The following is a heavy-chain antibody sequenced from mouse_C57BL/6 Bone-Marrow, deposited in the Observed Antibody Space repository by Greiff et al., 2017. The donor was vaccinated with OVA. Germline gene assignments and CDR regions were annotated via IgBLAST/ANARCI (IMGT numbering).Heavy chain of an antibody. D-gene: IGHD1-1*01. CDR2: IRSKSNNYAT. V-gene: IGHV10-1*01. J-gene: IGHJ4*01. CDR1: GFSFNTYA. Sequence: EVQRVESGGGLVQPKGSLKLSCAASGFSFNTYAMNWVRQAPGKGLEWVARIRSKSNNYATYYADSVKDRFTISRDDSESMLYLQMNNLKTEDTAMYYCVRGYGSSLYYYAMDYWGQGTSVTVSS. CDR3: VRGYGSSLYYYAMDY.